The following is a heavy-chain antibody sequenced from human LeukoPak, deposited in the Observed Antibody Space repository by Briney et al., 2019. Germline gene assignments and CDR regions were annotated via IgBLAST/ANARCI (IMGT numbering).Heavy chain of an antibody. J-gene: IGHJ4*02. V-gene: IGHV3-74*01. CDR3: ASFGISWRSSY. Sequence: GGSLRLSCAASGFSFSSHWVHWVRHAPGKGLVWVSRISDDGSYTSNVDSVKGRFTISRDNVNNMLYLHMNSLRAENTAVYYCASFGISWRSSYWGQGTLVTVSS. D-gene: IGHD2-21*01. CDR2: ISDDGSYT. CDR1: GFSFSSHW.